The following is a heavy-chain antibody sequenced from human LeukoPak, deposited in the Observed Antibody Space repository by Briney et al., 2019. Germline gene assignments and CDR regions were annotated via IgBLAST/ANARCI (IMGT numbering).Heavy chain of an antibody. V-gene: IGHV4-39*01. CDR2: IYYSGST. CDR3: ARHRRDIVVVPAAEPDY. D-gene: IGHD2-2*01. CDR1: GGSISSSSYY. J-gene: IGHJ4*02. Sequence: SETLSLTCTVSGGSISSSSYYWGWIRQPPGKGLEWIGSIYYSGSTYYNPSLKSRVTISVDTSKNQFSLKLSSVTAADTAVYYRARHRRDIVVVPAAEPDYWGQGTLVTVSS.